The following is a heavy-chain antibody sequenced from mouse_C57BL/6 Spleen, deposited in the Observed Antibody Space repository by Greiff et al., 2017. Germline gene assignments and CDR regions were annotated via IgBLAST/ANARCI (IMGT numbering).Heavy chain of an antibody. Sequence: EVLLLESGGDLVKPGGSLKLSCAASGFTFSSYGMSWVRQTPDKRLEWVATISSGGSYTYYPDSVKGRFTISRDNAKNTLYLQMSSLKSEDTAMYYCARQETGQATGAMDYWGQGTSVTVSS. J-gene: IGHJ4*01. CDR3: ARQETGQATGAMDY. D-gene: IGHD3-2*02. CDR1: GFTFSSYG. V-gene: IGHV5-6*01. CDR2: ISSGGSYT.